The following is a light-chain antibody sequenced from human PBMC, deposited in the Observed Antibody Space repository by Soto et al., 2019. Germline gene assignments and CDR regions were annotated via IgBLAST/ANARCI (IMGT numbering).Light chain of an antibody. CDR3: QQYGSSPIT. CDR1: QSVSSSY. Sequence: EIVLTQSPGTLSLSPGERATLSCRASQSVSSSYLAWYQQKPGQAPRLLIYGASSRATGIPDRFSGSGSVTDFTLTISRLEPEDFAVYYCQQYGSSPITFGPGTRWIS. V-gene: IGKV3-20*01. CDR2: GAS. J-gene: IGKJ3*01.